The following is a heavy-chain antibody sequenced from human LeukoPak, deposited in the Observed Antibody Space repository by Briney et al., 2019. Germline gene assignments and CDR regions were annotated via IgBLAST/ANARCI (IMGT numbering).Heavy chain of an antibody. V-gene: IGHV4-59*08. CDR3: AMQVGIYGDYNNWFDP. J-gene: IGHJ5*02. CDR1: GGSIDITNY. CDR2: VDYSGST. D-gene: IGHD4-17*01. Sequence: KPSETLSLTCGVSGGSIDITNYWSWVRQPPGKELEWIGNVDYSGSTRYNPSLKSRATMSLDSSKNQFSLRLTSVTAADMAVYYCAMQVGIYGDYNNWFDPWGQGARVTVSS.